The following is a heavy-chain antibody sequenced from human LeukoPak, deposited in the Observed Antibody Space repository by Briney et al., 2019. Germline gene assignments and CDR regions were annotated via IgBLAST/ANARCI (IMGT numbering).Heavy chain of an antibody. CDR1: GGSISSDSYY. Sequence: SQTLSLTCTVSGGSISSDSYYWSWVRQPAGKGLEWIGRIYNSGSTNYNPSLKSRVTISVDTSKNQFSLKLSSMTAADTAVYYCARDRLAAADYWVFDTWGQGTLVTVSS. CDR2: IYNSGST. D-gene: IGHD6-13*01. J-gene: IGHJ5*02. CDR3: ARDRLAAADYWVFDT. V-gene: IGHV4-61*02.